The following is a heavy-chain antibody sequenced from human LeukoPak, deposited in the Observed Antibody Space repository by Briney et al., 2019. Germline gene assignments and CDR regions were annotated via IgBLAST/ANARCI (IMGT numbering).Heavy chain of an antibody. J-gene: IGHJ4*02. CDR3: ARVRGYSYGFDY. Sequence: SETLSLTCTLSGGSISSGGYYWSWIRQHPGKGLEWIGYIYYSGSTYYNPSLKSRVTISVDTSKNQFSLKLSSVTAADTAVYYCARVRGYSYGFDYWGQGTLVTVSS. CDR1: GGSISSGGYY. V-gene: IGHV4-31*03. D-gene: IGHD5-18*01. CDR2: IYYSGST.